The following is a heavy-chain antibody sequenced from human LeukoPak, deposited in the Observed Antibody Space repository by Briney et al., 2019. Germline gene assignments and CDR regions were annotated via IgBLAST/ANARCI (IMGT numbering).Heavy chain of an antibody. D-gene: IGHD3-9*01. CDR2: ISGSGGST. Sequence: GGSLRLSCAASGFTFSSYAMSWVRQAPGKGLEWVSAISGSGGSTYYADSVKGRFTISRDNSKNTLYLQMNSLRAEDTAVYYCASSLRYSLTGYYFWAQGPLVTVSS. CDR3: ASSLRYSLTGYYF. CDR1: GFTFSSYA. J-gene: IGHJ4*02. V-gene: IGHV3-23*01.